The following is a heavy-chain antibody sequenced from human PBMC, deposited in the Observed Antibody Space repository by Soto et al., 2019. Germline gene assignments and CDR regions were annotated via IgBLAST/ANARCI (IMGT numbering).Heavy chain of an antibody. Sequence: SETLSLTCAVYGGSFSGYYWSWIRQPPGKGLEWIGESNHSGNTNYNPSLKRRVTISVDTSKNQFSLKLSSVTAADTAVYYCARDLVRYCSSTSCYAYGMDVWGQGTTVTVSS. CDR3: ARDLVRYCSSTSCYAYGMDV. V-gene: IGHV4-34*01. J-gene: IGHJ6*02. CDR1: GGSFSGYY. D-gene: IGHD2-2*01. CDR2: SNHSGNT.